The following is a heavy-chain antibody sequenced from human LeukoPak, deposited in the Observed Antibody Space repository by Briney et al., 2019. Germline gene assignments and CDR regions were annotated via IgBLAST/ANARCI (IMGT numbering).Heavy chain of an antibody. CDR3: ARGRGVGSSSWSFDY. D-gene: IGHD6-13*01. Sequence: PGGSLRLSCAASGFTFDDYGMSWVRQAPGKGLEWVSGINWNGGSTGYADSVKGRFTISRDNAKNSLYLQMNSLRVEDTALYYCARGRGVGSSSWSFDYWGQGTLVTVSS. CDR1: GFTFDDYG. CDR2: INWNGGST. V-gene: IGHV3-20*04. J-gene: IGHJ4*02.